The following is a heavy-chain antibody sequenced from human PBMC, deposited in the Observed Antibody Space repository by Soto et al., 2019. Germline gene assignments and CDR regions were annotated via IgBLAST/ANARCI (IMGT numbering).Heavy chain of an antibody. CDR3: AKSSSFLSDNFDY. J-gene: IGHJ4*02. V-gene: IGHV1-46*01. Sequence: ASVKVSCKASGYIFINYYIHWVRQAPGQGLEWIGIINPNGGSTNYAQKFRGRVTMARDTSTSTVYMDLSSLRSDDTAVYYCAKSSSFLSDNFDYWGQGTLVTVSS. CDR1: GYIFINYY. CDR2: INPNGGST. D-gene: IGHD6-13*01.